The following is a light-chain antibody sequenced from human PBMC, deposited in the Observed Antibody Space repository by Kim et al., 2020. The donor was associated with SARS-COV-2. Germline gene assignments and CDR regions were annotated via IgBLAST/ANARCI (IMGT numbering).Light chain of an antibody. Sequence: DIQMTQSPSSVSASVGDRVTITCRASQDVSRWLAWYQQKSGKAPKLLIYTTSSLQSGVPSRFSGSGSGTDFTLTISSLQPEDFATYYCQQSNSFPQTFGQGTKVDIK. CDR3: QQSNSFPQT. V-gene: IGKV1-12*01. CDR1: QDVSRW. CDR2: TTS. J-gene: IGKJ1*01.